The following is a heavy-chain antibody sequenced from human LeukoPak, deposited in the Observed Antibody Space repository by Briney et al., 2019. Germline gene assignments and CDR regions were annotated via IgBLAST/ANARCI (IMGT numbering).Heavy chain of an antibody. Sequence: PSETLSLTCTVSGGSINSGSFFWTWIRQPAGQPAGKGLEWIGRIYTTGRTTYNPSLESRVTISADMSKKQFSLQLTSVTAADTAVYYCARAYYWVDSWGQGVLVSVSS. J-gene: IGHJ5*01. CDR1: GGSINSGSFF. CDR2: IYTTGRT. D-gene: IGHD2-21*01. V-gene: IGHV4-61*02. CDR3: ARAYYWVDS.